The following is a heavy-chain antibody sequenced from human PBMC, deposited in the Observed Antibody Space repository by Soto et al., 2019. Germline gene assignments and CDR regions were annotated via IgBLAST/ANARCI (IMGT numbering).Heavy chain of an antibody. V-gene: IGHV3-30*18. D-gene: IGHD2-15*01. Sequence: QVQLVESGGGVVQPGRSLRLSCAASGFTFSSYGMHWVRQAPGKGLEWVAVISYDGSNKYYADSVKGRFTISRDNSKNTLYLQMNSLRAEDTAVYYCAKVGDIVVVVGYFDYWGQGTLVTVSS. CDR3: AKVGDIVVVVGYFDY. CDR2: ISYDGSNK. CDR1: GFTFSSYG. J-gene: IGHJ4*02.